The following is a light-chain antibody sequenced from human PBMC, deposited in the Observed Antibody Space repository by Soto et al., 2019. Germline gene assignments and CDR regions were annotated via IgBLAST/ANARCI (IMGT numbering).Light chain of an antibody. CDR3: QQYGKSPT. Sequence: EIALTQSPGTLSLSPGERATLSCRARQSVTAGYFAWYQQKPGQAPRLLIYETSSRTTGIPDRFSGSGSGTDFTLTISRLEPEDFAVYYCQQYGKSPTFGQGTKVEIK. J-gene: IGKJ1*01. CDR2: ETS. V-gene: IGKV3-20*01. CDR1: QSVTAGY.